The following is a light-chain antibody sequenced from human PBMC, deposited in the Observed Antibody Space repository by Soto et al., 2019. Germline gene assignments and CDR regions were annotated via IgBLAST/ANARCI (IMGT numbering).Light chain of an antibody. CDR3: QSYDNSLSVYV. CDR2: GNS. Sequence: QSVLTQPPSVSGAPGKRVTISCPGSSSNIGAHYDVHWYQQLPGTAPKLLFYGNSNRPSGVPDRFSGSKSGTSASLAITGLQAEDEADYFCQSYDNSLSVYVFGTGTKVTVL. J-gene: IGLJ1*01. CDR1: SSNIGAHYD. V-gene: IGLV1-40*01.